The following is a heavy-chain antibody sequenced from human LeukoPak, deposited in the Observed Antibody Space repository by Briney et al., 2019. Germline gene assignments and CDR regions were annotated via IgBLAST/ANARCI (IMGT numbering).Heavy chain of an antibody. Sequence: ASVKVSCKASGYTFTSYGISWVRQAPVQGLEWMGWISAYNGNTNYARKLQGRVTMTTDTSTSTAYMELRSLRSDDTAVYYCARDLSGDNFDYWGQGTLVTVSS. CDR1: GYTFTSYG. D-gene: IGHD2/OR15-2a*01. CDR2: ISAYNGNT. CDR3: ARDLSGDNFDY. J-gene: IGHJ4*02. V-gene: IGHV1-18*01.